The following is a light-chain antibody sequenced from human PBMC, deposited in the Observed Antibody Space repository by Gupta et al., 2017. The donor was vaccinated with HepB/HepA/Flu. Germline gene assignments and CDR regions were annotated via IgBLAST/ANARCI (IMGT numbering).Light chain of an antibody. CDR3: QQTYSNPTWA. V-gene: IGKV1-39*01. Sequence: DIEMTQSPSSLSASIGDTVTITCRASQSISSYLNWYQQKAGRAPKLLNYSAFSLQSGVSSRFSGGRSGTDFTLTISSRQPEDFATYYCQQTYSNPTWAFGQGTKVEI. CDR2: SAF. J-gene: IGKJ1*01. CDR1: QSISSY.